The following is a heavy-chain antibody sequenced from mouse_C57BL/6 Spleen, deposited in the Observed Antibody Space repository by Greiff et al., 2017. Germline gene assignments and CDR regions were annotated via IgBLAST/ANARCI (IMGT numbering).Heavy chain of an antibody. CDR2: INPNNGGT. D-gene: IGHD1-1*01. J-gene: IGHJ4*01. Sequence: VQLQQSGPELVKPGASVKISCKASGYTFTDYYMNWVKQSHGKSLEWIGDINPNNGGTSYNQKFKGKATLTVDKSSSTAYMELRSLTSEDSAVYYCARSRYKDAMGYWGQGTSVTVSS. CDR1: GYTFTDYY. V-gene: IGHV1-26*01. CDR3: ARSRYKDAMGY.